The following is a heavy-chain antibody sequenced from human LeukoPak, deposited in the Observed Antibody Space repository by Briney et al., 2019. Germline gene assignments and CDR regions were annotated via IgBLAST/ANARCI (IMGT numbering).Heavy chain of an antibody. CDR1: GFTFSSYE. V-gene: IGHV3-48*03. Sequence: GGSLRLSCAASGFTFSSYEMNWVRQAPGKGLEWVSYISSIGSTIYYADSVTGRFTISRDNAKNSLYLQMNSLRAEDTAVYYCAELGITMIGGVWGKGTTVTISS. CDR2: ISSIGSTI. CDR3: AELGITMIGGV. J-gene: IGHJ6*04. D-gene: IGHD3-10*02.